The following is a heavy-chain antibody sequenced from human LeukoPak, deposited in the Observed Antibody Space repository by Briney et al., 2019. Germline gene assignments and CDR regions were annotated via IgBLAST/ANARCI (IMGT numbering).Heavy chain of an antibody. Sequence: ASVKVSCKASGYTFTSYYMHWVRQAPGQGLEWMGIINPSGGSKSYAQKFQGRVTMTRDMSTSTVYMELSSLRSDDTAVYYCARSNYYGSGSRYYYYYYYMDVWGKGTTVTVSS. CDR2: INPSGGSK. D-gene: IGHD3-10*01. V-gene: IGHV1-46*01. CDR3: ARSNYYGSGSRYYYYYYYMDV. J-gene: IGHJ6*03. CDR1: GYTFTSYY.